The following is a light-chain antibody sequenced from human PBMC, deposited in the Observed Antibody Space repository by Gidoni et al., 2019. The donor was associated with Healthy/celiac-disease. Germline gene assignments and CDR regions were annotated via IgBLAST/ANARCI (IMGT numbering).Light chain of an antibody. Sequence: EFLLPQSPCILSLSPGGRATLSCRGSLSVSSSYLAWYQQKPGQAPRLLIYGASSRATGVPDRFSGSGSGTDFTLTISRLEPEDFAMYYCQQYDSSPRTFGQGTKVEIK. J-gene: IGKJ1*01. CDR1: LSVSSSY. V-gene: IGKV3-20*01. CDR3: QQYDSSPRT. CDR2: GAS.